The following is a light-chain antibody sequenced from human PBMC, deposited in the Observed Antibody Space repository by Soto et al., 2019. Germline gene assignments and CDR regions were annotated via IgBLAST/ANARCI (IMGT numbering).Light chain of an antibody. CDR2: ETS. CDR3: LLSYSGGRWD. CDR1: TGAVTSGHY. V-gene: IGLV7-46*01. Sequence: QSVVTQEPSLTVSPGGTVTLTCGSSTGAVTSGHYPYWFQQKPGQAPRTLIYETSNKHSWTPARFSGPLLGGKATLTLSGAQPEDEAEYYCLLSYSGGRWDFGTGTKVTVL. J-gene: IGLJ1*01.